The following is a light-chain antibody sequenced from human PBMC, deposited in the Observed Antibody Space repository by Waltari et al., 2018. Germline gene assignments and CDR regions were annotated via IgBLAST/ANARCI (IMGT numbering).Light chain of an antibody. CDR3: QQSYSTPPLT. J-gene: IGKJ4*01. Sequence: DIQMTQSPSSLSASVGDRVTIPCRASQSISSYLNWYQQKPGKAPKLLIYAASSLQSGVPSRCSGSGSGTDFTLTISSLQPEDFATYYCQQSYSTPPLTFGGGTKVEIK. CDR2: AAS. CDR1: QSISSY. V-gene: IGKV1-39*01.